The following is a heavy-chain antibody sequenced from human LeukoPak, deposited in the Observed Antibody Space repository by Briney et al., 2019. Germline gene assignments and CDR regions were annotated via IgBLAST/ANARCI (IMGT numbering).Heavy chain of an antibody. CDR3: ARLRGSYWNDAFDI. Sequence: ASVKVSCKASGYTFTSYDINWVRQATGQGREWMGWMNPNSGNTGHAQKFQGRVTITRNTSISTAYMELSSLRSEDTAVYYCARLRGSYWNDAFDIWGQGTMVTVSS. V-gene: IGHV1-8*03. D-gene: IGHD1-26*01. CDR2: MNPNSGNT. J-gene: IGHJ3*02. CDR1: GYTFTSYD.